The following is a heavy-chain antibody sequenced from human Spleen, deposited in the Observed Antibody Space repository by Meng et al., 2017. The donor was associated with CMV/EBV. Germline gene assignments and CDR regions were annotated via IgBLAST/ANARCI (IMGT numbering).Heavy chain of an antibody. Sequence: SETLSLTCTVSGGSISSSSYYWGWIRQPPGKGLEWIGSIYYSGSTYYNPSLKSRVTISVDTSKNQFSLKLSSVTAADTAVYYCARDSAWIRYGMDVWGQGTTVTVS. CDR3: ARDSAWIRYGMDV. CDR2: IYYSGST. J-gene: IGHJ6*02. CDR1: GGSISSSSYY. D-gene: IGHD5-18*01. V-gene: IGHV4-39*07.